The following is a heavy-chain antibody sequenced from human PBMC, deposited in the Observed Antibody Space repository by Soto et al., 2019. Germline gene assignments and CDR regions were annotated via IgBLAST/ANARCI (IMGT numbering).Heavy chain of an antibody. CDR1: GFTVSSNY. D-gene: IGHD6-19*01. Sequence: GGSLRLSCAASGFTVSSNYMSWVRQAPGKGLEWVSVIYSGGSTYYADSVKGRFTISRDNSKNTLYLQMNSLRAEDTAVYYCARDIGSSGWWTLGYWGQGTLVTVSS. CDR3: ARDIGSSGWWTLGY. CDR2: IYSGGST. J-gene: IGHJ4*02. V-gene: IGHV3-53*01.